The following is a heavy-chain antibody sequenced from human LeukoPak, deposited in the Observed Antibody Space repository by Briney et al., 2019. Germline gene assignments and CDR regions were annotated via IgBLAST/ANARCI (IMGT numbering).Heavy chain of an antibody. J-gene: IGHJ4*02. V-gene: IGHV4-34*01. CDR1: GGSFSGYY. CDR3: ARLKATVSIHAYFDS. CDR2: INHSGST. D-gene: IGHD4-17*01. Sequence: SETLSLTCAVYGGSFSGYYWSWIRQPPGKGLEWIGEINHSGSTNYNPSLKSRVTISVDTSKDQFSLELSSVTAADTAVYYCARLKATVSIHAYFDSWGQGTLVTVSS.